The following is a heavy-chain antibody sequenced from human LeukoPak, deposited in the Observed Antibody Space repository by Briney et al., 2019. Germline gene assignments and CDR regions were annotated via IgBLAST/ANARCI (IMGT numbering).Heavy chain of an antibody. V-gene: IGHV1-8*01. CDR2: MNPDTGNT. D-gene: IGHD3/OR15-3a*01. Sequence: GASVKVSCKATGGTFSYFAISWVRQAPGQGLEWMGWMNPDTGNTGFAQKFQGRVTITQNSSISTVYMELAGLTSEDTAVYYCARRGLVAGIYDLVYGFDMWGQGTMVAVSS. CDR1: GGTFSYFA. CDR3: ARRGLVAGIYDLVYGFDM. J-gene: IGHJ3*02.